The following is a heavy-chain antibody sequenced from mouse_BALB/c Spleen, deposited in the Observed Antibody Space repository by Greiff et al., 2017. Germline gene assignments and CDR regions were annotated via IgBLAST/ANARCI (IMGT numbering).Heavy chain of an antibody. J-gene: IGHJ1*01. CDR1: GYAFSSYC. Sequence: VQLQQSGAELVRPGPSVKISCKASGYAFSSYCMNWVKQRPGQGLEWIGHIYPGDGDTNYNGKFKGKATLTADKSSSTAYMQLSSLTSEDAAVYFCARTQLWYLDDWGEGTTVTVSS. CDR3: ARTQLWYLDD. D-gene: IGHD4-1*02. V-gene: IGHV1-80*01. CDR2: IYPGDGDT.